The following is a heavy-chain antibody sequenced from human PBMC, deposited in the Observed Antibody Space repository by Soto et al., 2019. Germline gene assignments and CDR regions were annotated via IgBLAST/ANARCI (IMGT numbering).Heavy chain of an antibody. J-gene: IGHJ4*02. CDR2: INGNGNYI. CDR1: GFSFGDFS. Sequence: GGSLRLSCAASGFSFGDFSVNWVRQAPGKGLEWVSSINGNGNYIHYADSVKGRFTISRDNPKNSLHLQMNSLTVEDTAIYCAKDDVQGSSWFRFLDSWGQGTLVTVSS. CDR3: AKDDVQGSSWFRFLDS. D-gene: IGHD6-13*01. V-gene: IGHV3-21*01.